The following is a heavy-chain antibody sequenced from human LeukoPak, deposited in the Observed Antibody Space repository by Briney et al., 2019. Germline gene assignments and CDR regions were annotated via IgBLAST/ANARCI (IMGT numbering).Heavy chain of an antibody. J-gene: IGHJ4*02. Sequence: GGSLRPSCAASGFTFSSYGMHWVRQAPGKGLEWVAAIWYDGSNKYYADSVKGRFTISRDNSKNTLYLQMNSLRAEDTAVYYCAREDSKLDYYDSSGQDYWGQGTLVTVSS. CDR2: IWYDGSNK. V-gene: IGHV3-33*01. D-gene: IGHD3-22*01. CDR1: GFTFSSYG. CDR3: AREDSKLDYYDSSGQDY.